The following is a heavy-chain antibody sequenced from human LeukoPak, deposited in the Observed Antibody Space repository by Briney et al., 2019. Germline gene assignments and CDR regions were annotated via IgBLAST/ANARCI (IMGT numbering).Heavy chain of an antibody. CDR1: GFTFSSYE. J-gene: IGHJ4*02. V-gene: IGHV3-48*03. CDR2: ISSSGSTI. D-gene: IGHD3-22*01. Sequence: GGSLRLSCAASGFTFSSYEMNWVRQAPGKGLEWVSYISSSGSTIYYADSVKGRFTISRDNAKNTLYLQMNSLRAEDTAVYYCARATYYYDSSGYGIDYWGQGTLVTVSS. CDR3: ARATYYYDSSGYGIDY.